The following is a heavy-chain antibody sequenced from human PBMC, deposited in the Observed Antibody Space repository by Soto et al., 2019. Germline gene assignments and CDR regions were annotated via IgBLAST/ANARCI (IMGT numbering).Heavy chain of an antibody. CDR3: ARGGDWMRN. CDR1: GESFSGYY. D-gene: IGHD2-21*02. J-gene: IGHJ4*02. CDR2: INHSGST. Sequence: QVQLQQWGAGLLKPSETLSLTCAVYGESFSGYYWSWIRQPPGKGLEWIGEINHSGSTNYNPSLKSRVTISIDRSKNQFSLKLSSVTAADTAIYYCARGGDWMRNWGQGTLVTVSS. V-gene: IGHV4-34*01.